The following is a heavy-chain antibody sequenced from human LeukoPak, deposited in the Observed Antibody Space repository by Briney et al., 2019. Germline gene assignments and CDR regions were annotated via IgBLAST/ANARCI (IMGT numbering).Heavy chain of an antibody. CDR3: ARQGSSSPDY. D-gene: IGHD6-13*01. CDR2: IYPDDSDA. CDR1: GYSFTTYW. V-gene: IGHV5-51*01. Sequence: GESLKISCKGSGYSFTTYWIGWVRQMPGKGLEWMGIIYPDDSDARYSPSFQGQVTMSVDKSISTVYLQWSSLKASDTAMYYCARQGSSSPDYWGQGTLVTVSS. J-gene: IGHJ4*02.